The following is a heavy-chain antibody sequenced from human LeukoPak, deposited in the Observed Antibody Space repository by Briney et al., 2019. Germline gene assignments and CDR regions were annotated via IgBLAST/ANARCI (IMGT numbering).Heavy chain of an antibody. Sequence: ASVKVSCKASGGTFSSYAISWVRQAPGQGLEWMGRIIPIFGTANYAQKFQGRVTITTDESTSTAYMELSSLRSEDTAVYYCATGRYDFWSGQSNYYFDYWGQGTLVTVSS. D-gene: IGHD3-3*01. J-gene: IGHJ4*02. CDR3: ATGRYDFWSGQSNYYFDY. V-gene: IGHV1-69*05. CDR1: GGTFSSYA. CDR2: IIPIFGTA.